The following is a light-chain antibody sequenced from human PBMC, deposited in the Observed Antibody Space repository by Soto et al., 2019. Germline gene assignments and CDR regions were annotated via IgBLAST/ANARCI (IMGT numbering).Light chain of an antibody. CDR3: QQYNGWPIT. CDR2: GAS. V-gene: IGKV3-15*01. J-gene: IGKJ5*01. CDR1: QIFTTS. Sequence: EIMLTQSPGTLSLSPGERATLSCRASQIFTTSLAWYQQKPGQAPRLLIYGASTRATGIPARFSGSGSGTEFTLTISSLQSEDFAVYYCQQYNGWPITFGQGRLLEIK.